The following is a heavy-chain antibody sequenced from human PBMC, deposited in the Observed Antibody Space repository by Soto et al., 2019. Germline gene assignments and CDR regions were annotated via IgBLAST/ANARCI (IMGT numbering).Heavy chain of an antibody. CDR1: GFTFSTFG. D-gene: IGHD2-2*01. J-gene: IGHJ6*02. Sequence: QVQLVESGGGVVQPGTSLRLSCAASGFTFSTFGMHWVRQAPGKGLEWVTIISYDGSNKYYADSVQGRFTISRDNSKNMLYRQMNSLRNEVTSVYYNAKDQRLCSSGTCFAPYGRDVWVQGTTVTVSS. CDR2: ISYDGSNK. CDR3: AKDQRLCSSGTCFAPYGRDV. V-gene: IGHV3-30*18.